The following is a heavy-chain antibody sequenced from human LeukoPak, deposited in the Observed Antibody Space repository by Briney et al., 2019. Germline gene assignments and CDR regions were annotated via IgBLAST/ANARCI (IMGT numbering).Heavy chain of an antibody. D-gene: IGHD3-10*01. Sequence: ASVKVSCKASGGTFSSYAVSWVRQAPGQGLEWMGRIIPILGIANYAQKFQGRVTITADKSTSTAYMELSSLRSEDTAVYYCATTMVRGVITYWGQGTLVTVSS. CDR2: IIPILGIA. V-gene: IGHV1-69*04. CDR3: ATTMVRGVITY. J-gene: IGHJ4*02. CDR1: GGTFSSYA.